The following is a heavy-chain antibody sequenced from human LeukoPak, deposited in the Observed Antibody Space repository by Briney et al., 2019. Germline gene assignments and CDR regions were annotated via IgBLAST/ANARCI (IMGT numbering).Heavy chain of an antibody. CDR2: ISGSGDST. CDR1: GFTFGSCS. Sequence: PGGSLRLSCAASGFTFGSCSMSWVRQAPGKGLEWVSAISGSGDSTFYADSVKGRFTISRDNSKNTLYLQMDSLRAEDTAVYYCAKLSRIAAAGTQDYWGQGTLVTVSS. V-gene: IGHV3-23*01. D-gene: IGHD6-13*01. CDR3: AKLSRIAAAGTQDY. J-gene: IGHJ4*02.